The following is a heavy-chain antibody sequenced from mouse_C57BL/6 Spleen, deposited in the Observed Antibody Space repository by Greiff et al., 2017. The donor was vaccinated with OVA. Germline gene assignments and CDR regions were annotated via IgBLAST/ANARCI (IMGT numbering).Heavy chain of an antibody. CDR1: GFTFSSYG. CDR2: ISSGGSYT. Sequence: DVHLVESGGDLVKPGGSLKLSCAASGFTFSSYGMSWVRQTPDKRLEWVATISSGGSYTYYPDSVKGRFTISRDNAKNTLYLQMSSLKSEDTAMYYCASLYGSSSDWYFDVWGTGTTVTVSS. J-gene: IGHJ1*03. V-gene: IGHV5-6*01. D-gene: IGHD1-1*01. CDR3: ASLYGSSSDWYFDV.